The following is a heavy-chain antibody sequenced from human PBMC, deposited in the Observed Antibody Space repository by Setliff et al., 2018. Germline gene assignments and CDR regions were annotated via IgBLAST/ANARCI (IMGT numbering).Heavy chain of an antibody. J-gene: IGHJ4*01. CDR1: GFTFSSHG. V-gene: IGHV3-21*04. Sequence: GGSLRLSCVASGFTFSSHGMTWVRLAPGKGLGWVSYMSSSSSYIYYADSVKGRFTISRDNAKNSLYLQMNSLQSDDTAVYYCGTWIAGRGFWGQGTLVTVSS. D-gene: IGHD2-21*01. CDR3: GTWIAGRGF. CDR2: MSSSSSYI.